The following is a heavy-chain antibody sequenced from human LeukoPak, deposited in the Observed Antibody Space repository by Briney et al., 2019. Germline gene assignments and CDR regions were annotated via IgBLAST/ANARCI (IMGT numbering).Heavy chain of an antibody. CDR3: ASRQRWLQFRAFDI. CDR1: GGSFSGYY. V-gene: IGHV4-34*01. CDR2: INHSGST. Sequence: SSETLSLTCAVYGGSFSGYYWSWIRQPPGKGLEWIGEINHSGSTNYNPSLKSRVTISVDTSKNQFSLKLSSVTAADTAVYYCASRQRWLQFRAFDIWGQGTMVTVSS. D-gene: IGHD5-24*01. J-gene: IGHJ3*02.